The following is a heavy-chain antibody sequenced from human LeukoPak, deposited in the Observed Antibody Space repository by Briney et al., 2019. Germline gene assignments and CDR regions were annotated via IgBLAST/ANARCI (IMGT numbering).Heavy chain of an antibody. Sequence: SETLSLTCAVYGGSFSGYYWSWIRQPPGKGLEWIGEINHSGSTNYNPSPKSRVTMSVDKSKNQFSLKLSSVTAADTAVYYCARGSSWYEVRFDYWGQGTLVTVSS. CDR3: ARGSSWYEVRFDY. V-gene: IGHV4-34*01. D-gene: IGHD6-13*01. J-gene: IGHJ4*02. CDR1: GGSFSGYY. CDR2: INHSGST.